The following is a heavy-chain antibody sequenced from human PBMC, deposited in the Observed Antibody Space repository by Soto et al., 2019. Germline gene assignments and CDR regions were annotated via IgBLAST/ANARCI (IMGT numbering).Heavy chain of an antibody. CDR1: GVSFSTNA. D-gene: IGHD1-26*01. Sequence: QVQLVESGGGVVQPGRSLRLSCAASGVSFSTNAMHWVRQPPGKGLEWVAVISYDGNNKYYADSVKGRFTISRDNTKDSLSLQMNSLRTADTAVYYCATKMGAQWELVKLKGEYWGQGTLVSVSS. CDR2: ISYDGNNK. CDR3: ATKMGAQWELVKLKGEY. J-gene: IGHJ4*02. V-gene: IGHV3-30-3*01.